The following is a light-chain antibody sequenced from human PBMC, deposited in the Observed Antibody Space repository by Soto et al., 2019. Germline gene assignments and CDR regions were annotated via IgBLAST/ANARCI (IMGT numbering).Light chain of an antibody. CDR2: AAS. V-gene: IGKV1-6*01. CDR1: QGIRNA. CDR3: QQRSNWPQT. J-gene: IGKJ1*01. Sequence: AIQMTQSPSSLSASFGDRVTITCRASQGIRNALGWYQQKPGKAPKLLIYAASTLQSGVPSRFSGSGSGRDFTLTISSLEPEDFAVYYCQQRSNWPQTFGQGTKVDIK.